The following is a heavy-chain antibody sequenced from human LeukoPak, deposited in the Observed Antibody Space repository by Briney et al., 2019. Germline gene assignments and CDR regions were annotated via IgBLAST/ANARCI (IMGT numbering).Heavy chain of an antibody. CDR1: GFTFSNAW. CDR2: IKSKAYGGTI. J-gene: IGHJ6*02. CDR3: TTDYGSSISSYYYYGMDV. Sequence: GGSLRLSCAASGFTFSNAWMNWVRQAPGKGLEWVGRIKSKAYGGTIDYAAPVKGRYTISREDSKNTLYLQMNSLKTEDTAVYYCTTDYGSSISSYYYYGMDVWGQGTTVTVSS. D-gene: IGHD2-21*01. V-gene: IGHV3-15*07.